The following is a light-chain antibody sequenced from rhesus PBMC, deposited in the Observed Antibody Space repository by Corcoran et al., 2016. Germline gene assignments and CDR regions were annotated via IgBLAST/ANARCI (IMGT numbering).Light chain of an antibody. CDR3: FSYRSGGSLF. Sequence: QAALKERCTVSGSPGQSVTISCTGTSRDIGAYSGVSWYHQHSGTAPRLLIYDVSKRPSGVSDRFSGSKSGNTSSLTISGLQADDESVFYCFSYRSGGSLFFGSGTRLTVL. J-gene: IGLJ1*01. CDR1: SRDIGAYSG. CDR2: DVS. V-gene: IGLV2S9*01.